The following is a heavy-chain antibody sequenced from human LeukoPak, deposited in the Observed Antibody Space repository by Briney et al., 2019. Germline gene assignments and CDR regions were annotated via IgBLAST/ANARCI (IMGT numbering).Heavy chain of an antibody. CDR1: GGSTSSSNW. CDR3: ARVAIAVAGTLDY. CDR2: IYHSGRT. V-gene: IGHV4-4*02. J-gene: IGHJ4*02. Sequence: SGTLSLTCAVSGGSTSSSNWWSWVRQPPGKGLEWIGEIYHSGRTNYNPSLKSRVTISVDKSKNQFSLKLSSVTAADTAVYYCARVAIAVAGTLDYWGQGTLVTVSS. D-gene: IGHD6-19*01.